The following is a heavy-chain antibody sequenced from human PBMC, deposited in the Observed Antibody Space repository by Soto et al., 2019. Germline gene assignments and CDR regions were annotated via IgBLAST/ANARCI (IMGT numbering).Heavy chain of an antibody. D-gene: IGHD6-6*01. CDR3: ARDQGLGWARLGYYYYYGMDV. Sequence: GASVKVSCKASGYTFTGYGISWVRQAPGQGLEWMGWISAYNGNTNYAQKLQGRVTMTTDTSTSTAYMELRSLRSDDTAVYYCARDQGLGWARLGYYYYYGMDVWGQGTTVTVSS. CDR2: ISAYNGNT. J-gene: IGHJ6*02. V-gene: IGHV1-18*04. CDR1: GYTFTGYG.